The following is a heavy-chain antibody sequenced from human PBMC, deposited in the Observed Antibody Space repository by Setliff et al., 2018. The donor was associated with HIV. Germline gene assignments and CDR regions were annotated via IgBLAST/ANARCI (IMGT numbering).Heavy chain of an antibody. CDR3: ARVRPKNRYYNFWSGYFGAFDI. Sequence: VKVSCKASGYTFISYYMHWVRQAPGQGLEWMGIINPSGGSTSYAQKFQGRVTMTRDTSTSTVYMELSSLRSEDTAVYYCARVRPKNRYYNFWSGYFGAFDIWGQGTMVTVSS. CDR1: GYTFISYY. V-gene: IGHV1-46*01. CDR2: INPSGGST. D-gene: IGHD3-3*01. J-gene: IGHJ3*02.